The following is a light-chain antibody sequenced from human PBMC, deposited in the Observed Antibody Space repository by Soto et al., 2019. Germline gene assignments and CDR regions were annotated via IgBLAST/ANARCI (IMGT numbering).Light chain of an antibody. CDR1: XXXXXKS. Sequence: EIVLTQSPGXLXLSPXEXXXXXXRVSXXXXXKSLVWYQRKFGQAPRLLIYNTSSRATGIPDRFSGSGSGTDFTLSISRLEPEDFAVYYCQHYGGSFIFGPGIKVDFK. CDR3: QHYGGSFI. CDR2: NTS. V-gene: IGKV3-20*01. J-gene: IGKJ3*01.